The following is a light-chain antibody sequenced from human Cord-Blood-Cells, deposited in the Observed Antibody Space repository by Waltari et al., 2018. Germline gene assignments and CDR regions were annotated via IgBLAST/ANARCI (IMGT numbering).Light chain of an antibody. J-gene: IGLJ3*02. V-gene: IGLV2-23*02. Sequence: QSALTQPPSVSGSPGQSIPISCTATSSHVGSSNLVSWYQQHPGKAPKLMIYEVSKRPSGVSNRFSGSKSGNTASLTISGLQAEDEADYYCCSYAGSSTSVFGGGTKLTVL. CDR2: EVS. CDR1: SSHVGSSNL. CDR3: CSYAGSSTSV.